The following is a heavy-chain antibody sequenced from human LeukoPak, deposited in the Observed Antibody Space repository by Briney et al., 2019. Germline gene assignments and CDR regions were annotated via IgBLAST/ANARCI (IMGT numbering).Heavy chain of an antibody. D-gene: IGHD1-26*01. CDR1: GGSISSGDYY. Sequence: SETLSLTCAVSGGSISSGDYYWSWIRRPPGKGLEWIGYIYYSGSTYYNPSLKSRVTISVDTSKNQFSLKLSSVTAADTAVYYCARDPIVGATTGAFDIWGQGTMVTVSS. CDR2: IYYSGST. J-gene: IGHJ3*02. CDR3: ARDPIVGATTGAFDI. V-gene: IGHV4-30-4*08.